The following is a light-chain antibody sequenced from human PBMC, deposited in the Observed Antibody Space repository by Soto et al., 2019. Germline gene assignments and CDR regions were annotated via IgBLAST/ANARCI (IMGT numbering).Light chain of an antibody. Sequence: EIVLTQSPGTLSLSPGERATLSCRASQSTYLAWYQQKPGQAPRLLIYGASSRATGIPDRFSGSGSGTDFTLTISRLEPEDFALYYCQQYGSSLTFGGGTKVEIK. CDR2: GAS. J-gene: IGKJ4*01. CDR3: QQYGSSLT. V-gene: IGKV3-20*01. CDR1: QSTY.